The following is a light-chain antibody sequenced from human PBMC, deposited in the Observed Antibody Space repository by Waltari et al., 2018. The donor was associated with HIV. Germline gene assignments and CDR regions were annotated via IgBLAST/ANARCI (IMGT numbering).Light chain of an antibody. CDR3: CSYAIGGTFV. CDR2: EVN. CDR1: SSDVGSYNL. V-gene: IGLV2-23*02. Sequence: QSALTQPASVSGSPGQSITMSCTGTSSDVGSYNLVSWYQQHPGTAPMLIIYEVNKRPPGMTNRFSGFKSGNTASLTITGLQAEDEADYHCCSYAIGGTFVFGGGTKVTVL. J-gene: IGLJ2*01.